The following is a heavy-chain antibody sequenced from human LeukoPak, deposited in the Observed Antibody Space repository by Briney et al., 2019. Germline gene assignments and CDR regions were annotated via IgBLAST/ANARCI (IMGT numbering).Heavy chain of an antibody. CDR1: GFSFSNYA. V-gene: IGHV3-23*01. D-gene: IGHD6-19*01. Sequence: GGSLRLSCAASGFSFSNYAMSWVRQAQGKGLEWVVGISAGGSSTYYADSVKGRFTISRDDAKNTLYLQMNSLRAEDTAVYYCARAPSGWHATDVWGQGTTVTVSS. CDR3: ARAPSGWHATDV. J-gene: IGHJ6*02. CDR2: ISAGGSST.